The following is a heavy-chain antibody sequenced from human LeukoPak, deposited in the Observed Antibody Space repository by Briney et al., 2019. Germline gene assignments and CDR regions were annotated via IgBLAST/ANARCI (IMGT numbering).Heavy chain of an antibody. D-gene: IGHD3-3*01. J-gene: IGHJ4*02. CDR3: AKGSDFWSGYRAFDY. CDR2: IYSGGST. V-gene: IGHV3-23*03. CDR1: GFTFSTYA. Sequence: GGSLRLSCAASGFTFSTYAMSWVRQAPGKGLEWVSVIYSGGSTYYADSVKGRFTISRDNSKSTLYLQMNSLRAEDTAVYYCAKGSDFWSGYRAFDYWGQGTLVTVSS.